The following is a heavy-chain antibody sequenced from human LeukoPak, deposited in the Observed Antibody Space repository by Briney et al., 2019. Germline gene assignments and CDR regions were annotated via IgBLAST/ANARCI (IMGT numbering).Heavy chain of an antibody. V-gene: IGHV4-31*03. CDR3: ARESKAGTLDY. Sequence: SETLSLTCTVSGGSISSGGYYWSWIRQHPGKGLEWNGYIYYSGSTYYNPSLKSRVTISVDTSKNQFSLKLSSVTAADTAVYYCARESKAGTLDYWGQGTLVTVSS. CDR1: GGSISSGGYY. CDR2: IYYSGST. D-gene: IGHD6-19*01. J-gene: IGHJ4*02.